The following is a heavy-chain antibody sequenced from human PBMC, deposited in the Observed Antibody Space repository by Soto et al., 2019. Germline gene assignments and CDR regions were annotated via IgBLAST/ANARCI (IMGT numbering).Heavy chain of an antibody. Sequence: ASVKVSCKASGYTFTTYGISWVRQAPGQGLEWMGWISGYNGNTNYAQKFQGRVTMTTDTSTSTAYMELRSLRSDDTAVYYCVRDLYMAVAGTGYFLHWGQGTLVTVSS. CDR1: GYTFTTYG. CDR3: VRDLYMAVAGTGYFLH. V-gene: IGHV1-18*01. D-gene: IGHD6-19*01. CDR2: ISGYNGNT. J-gene: IGHJ1*01.